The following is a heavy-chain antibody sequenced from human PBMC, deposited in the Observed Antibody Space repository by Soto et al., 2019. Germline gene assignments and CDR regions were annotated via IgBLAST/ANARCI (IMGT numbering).Heavy chain of an antibody. Sequence: PGGSLRLSCAASGFTFSSYAMHWVRQAPGKGLEWVAVISYDGSNKYYADSVKGRFTISRDNSKNTLYLQMNSLRAEDTAVYYCARDRDSRNYYDSSGYPPYSTWGQGTLVTVSS. CDR2: ISYDGSNK. J-gene: IGHJ5*02. D-gene: IGHD3-22*01. CDR3: ARDRDSRNYYDSSGYPPYST. CDR1: GFTFSSYA. V-gene: IGHV3-30-3*01.